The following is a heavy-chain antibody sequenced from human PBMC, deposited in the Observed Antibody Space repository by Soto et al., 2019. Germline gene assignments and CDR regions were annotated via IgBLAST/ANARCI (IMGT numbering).Heavy chain of an antibody. J-gene: IGHJ6*02. CDR2: IYTSGST. CDR1: GGSISSYY. Sequence: PSETLSLTCTVSGGSISSYYWSWIRQPAGKGLEWIGRIYTSGSTNCNPSLKSRVTMSVDTSKNQFSLKLSSVTAADTAVYYRARDGGSNNWNSEFYHGMDVWGQGTTVTVSS. D-gene: IGHD1-7*01. CDR3: ARDGGSNNWNSEFYHGMDV. V-gene: IGHV4-4*07.